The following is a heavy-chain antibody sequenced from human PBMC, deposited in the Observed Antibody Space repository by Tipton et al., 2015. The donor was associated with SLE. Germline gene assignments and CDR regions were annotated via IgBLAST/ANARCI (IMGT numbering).Heavy chain of an antibody. CDR1: GYSFNSYW. J-gene: IGHJ4*02. Sequence: QLVQSGAEMKKPGESLKISCKTSGYSFNSYWVGWVRQMPGKGLEWMGIVYPADSDTRYSPSFQGQVTVSADSSLRTAYLQWSSLKASDTAMYYCARHLSGYYGPSFDYWGQGTLVTVSS. V-gene: IGHV5-51*01. D-gene: IGHD3-10*01. CDR2: VYPADSDT. CDR3: ARHLSGYYGPSFDY.